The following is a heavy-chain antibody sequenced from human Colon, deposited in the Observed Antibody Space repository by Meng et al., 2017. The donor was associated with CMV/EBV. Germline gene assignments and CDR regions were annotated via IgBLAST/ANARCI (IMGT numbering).Heavy chain of an antibody. CDR3: VTGTTGYFDL. Sequence: GESLKIPCSASGFPIVSHYMAWVRPAPGKGLQWVSLIYAVGTPYHADSVKGRFTISRDNDRNIIDLQMSSLTADDTAIYYCVTGTTGYFDLWGQGTLVTVSS. CDR2: IYAVGTP. D-gene: IGHD1-7*01. CDR1: GFPIVSHY. V-gene: IGHV3-53*01. J-gene: IGHJ4*02.